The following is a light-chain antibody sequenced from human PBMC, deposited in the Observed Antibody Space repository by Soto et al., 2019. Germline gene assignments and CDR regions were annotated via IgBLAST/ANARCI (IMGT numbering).Light chain of an antibody. CDR1: SSNIGTNA. V-gene: IGLV1-44*01. CDR2: NNN. CDR3: AAWDDSLNGYV. Sequence: QSVLTQPPSASGTPGQRVTISCSGGSSNIGTNAVNWYQQLPGTAPKLLIYNNNQRPSGVPDRYSGSKSGTSASLAISGLQFEDEVDYYCAAWDDSLNGYVFGTGTKVTVL. J-gene: IGLJ1*01.